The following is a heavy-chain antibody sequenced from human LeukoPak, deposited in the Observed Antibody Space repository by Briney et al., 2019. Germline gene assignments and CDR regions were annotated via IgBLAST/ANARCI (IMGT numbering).Heavy chain of an antibody. CDR1: GFTFNIAW. CDR2: IKSKTDGGTT. CDR3: TTLSDDLEWYPMGDY. D-gene: IGHD3-3*01. V-gene: IGHV3-15*01. J-gene: IGHJ4*02. Sequence: GGALRLSCAASGFTFNIAWMSWVRQAPGKGREWVGRIKSKTDGGTTDYAAPVKGRFTISRDDSKNTLYLQMNSLKTEDTAVYYCTTLSDDLEWYPMGDYWGQGTLVTVSS.